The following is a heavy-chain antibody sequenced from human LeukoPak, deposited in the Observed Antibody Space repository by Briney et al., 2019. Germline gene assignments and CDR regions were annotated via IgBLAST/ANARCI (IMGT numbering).Heavy chain of an antibody. CDR3: ARGGRAIDY. Sequence: GGSLRLSCSASGFIVSDYYMSWIRQAPVKVLEWVSYISGSSRDTNYADSVKGLFTISKDNAKNSLYMHMNSLRAEDMAIYYCARGGRAIDYWGQGTLVTVSS. CDR1: GFIVSDYY. D-gene: IGHD5-12*01. V-gene: IGHV3-11*05. CDR2: ISGSSRDT. J-gene: IGHJ4*02.